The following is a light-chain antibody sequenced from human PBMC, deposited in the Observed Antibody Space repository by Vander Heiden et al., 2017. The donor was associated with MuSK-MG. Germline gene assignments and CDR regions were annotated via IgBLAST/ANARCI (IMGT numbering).Light chain of an antibody. CDR1: KLGSKY. CDR3: QAWDTIVV. J-gene: IGLJ2*01. V-gene: IGLV3-1*01. CDR2: HES. Sequence: SYALPQPPSVSVSPGQTSIITCSGDKLGSKYAFWYQKKSGQSLILVIYHESKRPSGIPERFSGSNSGNTATLTISETQAMDEADYYCQAWDTIVVFGGGTKLTVL.